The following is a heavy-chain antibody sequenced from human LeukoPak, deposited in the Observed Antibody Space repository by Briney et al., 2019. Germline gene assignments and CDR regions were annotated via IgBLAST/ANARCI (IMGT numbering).Heavy chain of an antibody. J-gene: IGHJ4*02. CDR2: IYSDNT. CDR3: ARRAGDYSHPYDY. CDR1: GFTVSSNS. D-gene: IGHD3-22*01. Sequence: GGSLRLSCAASGFTVSSNSMSWVRQAPGKGLEWVSFIYSDNTHYSDSVKGRFTISRDNSKNTLYLQMNSLRTEDTAVYYCARRAGDYSHPYDYWGQGTLVTVSS. V-gene: IGHV3-53*01.